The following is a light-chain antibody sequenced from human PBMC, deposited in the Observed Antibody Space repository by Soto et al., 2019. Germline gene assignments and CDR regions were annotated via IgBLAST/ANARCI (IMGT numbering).Light chain of an antibody. J-gene: IGLJ3*02. CDR3: AAWDDSLSAWV. CDR2: RNN. V-gene: IGLV1-47*01. Sequence: QSALTQPPSASGTPGQRVTISCSGSSSNIGSNYVYWYQQLPGTAPKLLIYRNNQRPSGVPDRFSGSKSGTSASLAISGLRSEDEADCYCAAWDDSLSAWVFGGGTKVTVL. CDR1: SSNIGSNY.